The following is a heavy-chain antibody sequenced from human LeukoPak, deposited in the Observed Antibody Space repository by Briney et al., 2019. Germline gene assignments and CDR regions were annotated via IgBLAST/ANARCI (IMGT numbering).Heavy chain of an antibody. CDR2: ISGSGGST. D-gene: IGHD3-10*01. V-gene: IGHV3-23*01. CDR3: AKPSHTYGSGSYSY. J-gene: IGHJ4*02. CDR1: GLTFSVYW. Sequence: QPGRSLRLSCAASGLTFSVYWVHWARQAPGKGLEWVSAISGSGGSTYYADSVKGRCTISRDNSKNPLYLQINSLRAEDTAVYYCAKPSHTYGSGSYSYWGQGTLVTVSS.